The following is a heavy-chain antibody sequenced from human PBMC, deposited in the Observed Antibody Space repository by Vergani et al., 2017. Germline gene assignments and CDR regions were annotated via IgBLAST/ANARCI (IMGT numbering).Heavy chain of an antibody. CDR3: ARGTTPYFDL. V-gene: IGHV5-10-1*03. D-gene: IGHD1-7*01. CDR2: SEPSDSYT. J-gene: IGHJ2*01. CDR1: GYSFRSYW. Sequence: EVQLVQSGAEVKKPGESLRISCKGSGYSFRSYWISWVRQMPGKGLEWIGSSEPSDSYTNYSPSLEGYVTISAAKSISTAYLQGSSLKASGTAMYYCARGTTPYFDLWGRGTLVTVSS.